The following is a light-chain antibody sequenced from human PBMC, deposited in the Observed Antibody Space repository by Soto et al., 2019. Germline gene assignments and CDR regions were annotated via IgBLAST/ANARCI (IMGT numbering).Light chain of an antibody. CDR3: SSFSSRNTLV. CDR1: SRDVGAYNL. V-gene: IGLV2-14*01. Sequence: QSALTQPGSVSGSPGQSITISCSGTSRDVGAYNLVSWYQQRPGKAPKLLIYEVRNRPSGLSYRFSGSKSGNTASLTISSLLPEDEADYFRSSFSSRNTLVFGGGPKVTVL. CDR2: EVR. J-gene: IGLJ2*01.